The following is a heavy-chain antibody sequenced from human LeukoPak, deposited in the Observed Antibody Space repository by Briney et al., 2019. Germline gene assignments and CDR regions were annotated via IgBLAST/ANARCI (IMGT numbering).Heavy chain of an antibody. D-gene: IGHD2/OR15-2a*01. Sequence: GGSLRHSCAASGFTFSSYAMSWVRQAPGKGLEWVSAISGSGGSTYYADSVKGRFTISRDNSKNTLYLQMNSLRAEDTAVYYCAKDLTNYDVVLLSYMDVWGKGTTVTVSS. CDR3: AKDLTNYDVVLLSYMDV. CDR1: GFTFSSYA. J-gene: IGHJ6*03. CDR2: ISGSGGST. V-gene: IGHV3-23*01.